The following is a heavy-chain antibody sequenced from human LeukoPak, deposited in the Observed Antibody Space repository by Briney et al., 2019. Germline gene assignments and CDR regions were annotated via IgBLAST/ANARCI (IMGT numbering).Heavy chain of an antibody. V-gene: IGHV4-61*01. CDR3: ARHRSVYYDAFDI. Sequence: PSETLSLTCTVSGASISSGSYYWSWIRQPPGKGLEWIGYIYYSGSTNYNPSLKSRVTISADTSKHQFSQKLSSVTAADTAVYYCARHRSVYYDAFDIWGQGTMVTVSS. CDR1: GASISSGSYY. D-gene: IGHD1-14*01. CDR2: IYYSGST. J-gene: IGHJ3*02.